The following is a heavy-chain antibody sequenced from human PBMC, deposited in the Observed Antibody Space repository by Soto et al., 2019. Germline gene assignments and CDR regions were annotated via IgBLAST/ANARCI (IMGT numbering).Heavy chain of an antibody. CDR1: GGSISSGGYY. V-gene: IGHV4-61*08. J-gene: IGHJ4*02. CDR3: ARDTGGGNYHIDY. D-gene: IGHD1-26*01. CDR2: VYYSGST. Sequence: PSETLSLTCTVSGGSISSGGYYWSWIRQPPGKGLEWIGNVYYSGSTNYNPSLQSRVTISLDTSKNQFSLKLRSVTAADTAVYYCARDTGGGNYHIDYWGQGTLVTVSS.